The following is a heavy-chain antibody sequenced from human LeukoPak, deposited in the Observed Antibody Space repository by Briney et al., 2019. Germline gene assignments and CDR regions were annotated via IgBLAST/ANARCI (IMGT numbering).Heavy chain of an antibody. CDR3: AKDRTLLRWYYFDY. Sequence: GGSLRLSCAASGFTFSSYGMHWVRQAPGKGLEWVAVIWYDGSNKYYADSVKGRFTISRDNSKNTLYLQMNSLRAEDTAVYYCAKDRTLLRWYYFDYWGQGTLVTVSS. CDR2: IWYDGSNK. J-gene: IGHJ4*02. V-gene: IGHV3-33*06. D-gene: IGHD4-23*01. CDR1: GFTFSSYG.